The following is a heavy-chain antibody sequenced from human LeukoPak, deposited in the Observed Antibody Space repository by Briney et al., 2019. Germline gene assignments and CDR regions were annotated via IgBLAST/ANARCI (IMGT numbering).Heavy chain of an antibody. D-gene: IGHD3-22*01. Sequence: ASVKVSCKASGYTFTGYYMHWVRQAPGQGLEWMGWINPNSGGTNYAQKFQGRVTMTRDTSISTAYTELSRLRSDDTAVYYCARDRYYYDSSGYYGILDYWGQGTLVTVSS. V-gene: IGHV1-2*02. CDR1: GYTFTGYY. CDR2: INPNSGGT. J-gene: IGHJ4*02. CDR3: ARDRYYYDSSGYYGILDY.